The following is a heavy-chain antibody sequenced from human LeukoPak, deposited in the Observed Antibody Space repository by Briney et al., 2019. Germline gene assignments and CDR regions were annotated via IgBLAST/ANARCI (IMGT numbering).Heavy chain of an antibody. D-gene: IGHD6-13*01. V-gene: IGHV3-9*01. CDR2: ISWNSGSI. J-gene: IGHJ4*02. CDR3: AKDSSSWYGRRIDY. CDR1: GFTFDDYA. Sequence: GGSLRLSCVASGFTFDDYAMHWVRQAPGKGLEWVSGISWNSGSIGYADSVKGRFTISRDNAKNSLYLQMNSLRAEDTALYYCAKDSSSWYGRRIDYWGQGTLVTVSS.